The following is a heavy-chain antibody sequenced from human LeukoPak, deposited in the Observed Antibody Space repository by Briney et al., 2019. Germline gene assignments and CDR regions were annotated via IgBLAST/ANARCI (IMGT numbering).Heavy chain of an antibody. CDR1: GGSISSGSCY. J-gene: IGHJ4*02. CDR2: IYTSGST. V-gene: IGHV4-61*02. Sequence: SETLSLTCTVSGGSISSGSCYWSWIRQPAGKGLEWIGRIYTSGSTNYNPSLKSRVTISVDTSKNQFSLKLSSVTAADTAVYYCASANTLNGLDYWGQGTLVSVSS. D-gene: IGHD2/OR15-2a*01. CDR3: ASANTLNGLDY.